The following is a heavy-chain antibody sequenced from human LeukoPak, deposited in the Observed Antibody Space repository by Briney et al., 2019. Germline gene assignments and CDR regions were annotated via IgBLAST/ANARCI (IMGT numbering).Heavy chain of an antibody. CDR3: AKTDHYYYFMDV. CDR1: GDSVSSYY. J-gene: IGHJ6*03. Sequence: PSETLSLTCTVSGDSVSSYYWSWIRQPPGKGLEWVGYIYTSGSTYYNPSLKSRVTISVDTSKNQFSLRLSSVTAADTALYYCAKTDHYYYFMDVWGKGTTVTVSS. CDR2: IYTSGST. V-gene: IGHV4-4*09. D-gene: IGHD2-21*02.